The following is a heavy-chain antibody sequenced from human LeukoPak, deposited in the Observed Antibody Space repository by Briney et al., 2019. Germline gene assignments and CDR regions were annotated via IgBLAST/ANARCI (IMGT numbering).Heavy chain of an antibody. V-gene: IGHV1-69*05. CDR2: IIPIFGTA. CDR3: ARDLGRWLQRVDAFDI. J-gene: IGHJ3*02. CDR1: GGTFSSYA. D-gene: IGHD5-24*01. Sequence: SVKVSCKASGGTFSSYAISWVRQAPEQGLEWMGRIIPIFGTANYAQKFQGRVTITTDESTSTAYMELSSLRSEDTAVYYCARDLGRWLQRVDAFDIWGQGTMVTVSS.